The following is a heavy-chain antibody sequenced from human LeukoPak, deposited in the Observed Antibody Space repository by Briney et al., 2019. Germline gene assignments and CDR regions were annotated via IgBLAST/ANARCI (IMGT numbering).Heavy chain of an antibody. CDR2: IWYDGSNK. J-gene: IGHJ4*02. V-gene: IGHV3-33*01. D-gene: IGHD5-18*01. Sequence: GESLRLSCAASGFTFSSYGMHWVRQAPGKGLEWVAVIWYDGSNKYYADSVKGRFTISRDNSKNTLYLQMNSLRAEDTAVYYCARSGYTYGFDYWGQGALVTVSS. CDR1: GFTFSSYG. CDR3: ARSGYTYGFDY.